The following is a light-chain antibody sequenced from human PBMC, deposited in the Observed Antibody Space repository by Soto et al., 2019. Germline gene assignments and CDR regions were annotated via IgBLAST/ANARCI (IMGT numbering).Light chain of an antibody. V-gene: IGKV1-27*01. J-gene: IGKJ1*01. CDR2: AAS. Sequence: DIQMTQSPSSLSASVGDRVTITCRARQGISNYLAWYQQKPGKVPKLLIYAASTLQSGVPSRFSGSGSGTDFTLTISSLQPEDVATYYCQKVTFGQGTKVEVK. CDR1: QGISNY. CDR3: QKVT.